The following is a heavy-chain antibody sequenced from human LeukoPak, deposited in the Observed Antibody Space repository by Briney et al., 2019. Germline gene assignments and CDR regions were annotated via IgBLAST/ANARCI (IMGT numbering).Heavy chain of an antibody. CDR2: ITAIDGRT. CDR1: GFTFSSTT. D-gene: IGHD6-13*01. J-gene: IGHJ4*02. V-gene: IGHV3-23*01. Sequence: GGSLRLPCVASGFTFSSTTMGWVRQAPGRGLEWVSSITAIDGRTYYADSVRGRFTISRDNSKNTVYLQLNSLRAGDTAIYYCTKDRRGPAAGTWYFGSWGQGTLVTVSS. CDR3: TKDRRGPAAGTWYFGS.